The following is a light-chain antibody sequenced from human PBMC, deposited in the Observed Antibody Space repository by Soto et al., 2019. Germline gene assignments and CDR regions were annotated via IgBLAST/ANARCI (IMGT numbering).Light chain of an antibody. CDR2: DVT. J-gene: IGLJ3*02. Sequence: QSALTQPASVSGSPGXXXXISCTGTSSDVGGYNYVSWYQHHPGKAPKLMIYDVTNRPSGVSNRFSGSKSGNTASLTISGLQAEDEADYYCTSYTTSSPYLVFGGGTKVTVL. CDR3: TSYTTSSPYLV. CDR1: SSDVGGYNY. V-gene: IGLV2-14*03.